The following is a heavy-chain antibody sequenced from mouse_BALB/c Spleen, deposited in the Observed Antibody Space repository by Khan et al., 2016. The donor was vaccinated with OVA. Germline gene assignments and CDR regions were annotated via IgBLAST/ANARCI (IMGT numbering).Heavy chain of an antibody. V-gene: IGHV2-6*02. CDR2: IWSDGNT. CDR3: ARWFDGYSSLYAMDY. Sequence: VQLQESGPGLVAPSQSLSITCTVSGFSLTSYGVHWVRQPPGKGLEWLVVIWSDGNTNYNSVLNSRLSISKDNSKSQVFLKMNSLQTDDTAIYYCARWFDGYSSLYAMDYWGQGTSVTVSS. J-gene: IGHJ4*01. CDR1: GFSLTSYG. D-gene: IGHD2-3*01.